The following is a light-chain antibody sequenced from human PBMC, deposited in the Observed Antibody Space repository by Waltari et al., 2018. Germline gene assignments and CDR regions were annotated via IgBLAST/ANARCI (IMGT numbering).Light chain of an antibody. CDR2: GAS. V-gene: IGKV3-20*01. J-gene: IGKJ1*01. CDR1: KSVSSIY. CDR3: QQYGSSPT. Sequence: EIVLTQSPGTLSLSPGERATLSCRASKSVSSIYLAWYQQKFGQAPRLLIYGASSRATGIPDRFSGSGSGTDFTLTISRLEPEDFAVYYCQQYGSSPTFGQGTKVEIK.